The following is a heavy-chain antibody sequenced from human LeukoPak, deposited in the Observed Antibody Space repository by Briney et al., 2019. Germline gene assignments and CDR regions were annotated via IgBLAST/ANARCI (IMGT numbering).Heavy chain of an antibody. CDR3: AVGFAGSWFVAFDI. V-gene: IGHV1-2*02. Sequence: ASVKVSCTASGYTFTGYYMHWVRQAPGQGLEWMGWINPNSGGTNYAQKFQGRVTVTRDTSISTAYMELSRLRSDDTAVYYCAVGFAGSWFVAFDIWGQGTMVTVSS. D-gene: IGHD6-13*01. CDR1: GYTFTGYY. J-gene: IGHJ3*02. CDR2: INPNSGGT.